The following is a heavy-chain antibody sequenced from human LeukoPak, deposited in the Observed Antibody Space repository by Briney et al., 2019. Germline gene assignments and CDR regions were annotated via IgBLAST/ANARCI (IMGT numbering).Heavy chain of an antibody. Sequence: PGGSLRLSCAASGFSFSSYSMNWVRQAPGEGLEWVSYINSSSSIIYYADSVKGRFTISRDNGKNSLYLQMNSLRDEDTAVYYCARVNDATGSMGYWGQGTLVTVSS. D-gene: IGHD3-9*01. CDR1: GFSFSSYS. CDR3: ARVNDATGSMGY. CDR2: INSSSSII. V-gene: IGHV3-48*02. J-gene: IGHJ4*02.